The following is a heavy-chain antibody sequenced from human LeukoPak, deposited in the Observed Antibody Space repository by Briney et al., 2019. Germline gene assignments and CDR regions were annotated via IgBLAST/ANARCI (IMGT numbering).Heavy chain of an antibody. CDR1: GGSISSYF. J-gene: IGHJ5*02. CDR2: IYNRGST. V-gene: IGHV4-59*08. Sequence: KPSETLSLTCTVSGGSISSYFWSWIRLPPGKGLEWIGYIYNRGSTHYNPSLKSRVTISVDTSKNQFSLKLSSVTAADTAVYYCARGDYYGEFDPWGQGTLVTVSS. D-gene: IGHD3-10*01. CDR3: ARGDYYGEFDP.